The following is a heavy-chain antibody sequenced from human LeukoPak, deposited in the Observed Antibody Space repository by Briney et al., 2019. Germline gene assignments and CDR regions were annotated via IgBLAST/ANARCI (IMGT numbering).Heavy chain of an antibody. CDR3: ARGTTMIVDVIDI. D-gene: IGHD3-22*01. Sequence: SETLSLTCTVSGASINSDTYYWGWIRQPPGKGPEWIGYIYYSGTTYSNPSLKSRVTISVDTSKNQFSLKLSSVTAADTAVYYCARGTTMIVDVIDIWGQGTMVTVSS. CDR1: GASINSDTYY. J-gene: IGHJ3*02. V-gene: IGHV4-39*07. CDR2: IYYSGTT.